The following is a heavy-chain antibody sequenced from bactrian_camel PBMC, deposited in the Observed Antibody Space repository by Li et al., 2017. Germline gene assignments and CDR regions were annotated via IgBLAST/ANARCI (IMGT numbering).Heavy chain of an antibody. Sequence: HVQLVESGGGSVEAGGSLRLSCVASGNTNRVTNWGWFRGYPGQRRFGVARIDNNGLTRYVDSVKGRFIISRDNAKNTLYLQLNSLKTEDMAMYYCTKEAEWVGYHEFAVHWGQGTQVTVS. J-gene: IGHJ4*01. CDR1: GNTNRVTN. CDR3: TKEAEWVGYHEFAVH. D-gene: IGHD5*01. V-gene: IGHV3S53*01. CDR2: IDNNGLT.